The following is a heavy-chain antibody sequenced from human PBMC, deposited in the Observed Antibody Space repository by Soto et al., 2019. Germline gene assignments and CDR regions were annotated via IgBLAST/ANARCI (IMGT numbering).Heavy chain of an antibody. Sequence: GSLSLSCAASGFSFSSHAMGWLRQAPGTEPEWVAFVDGSGADTSYADSVKGRFTISRDNSKNTLYLQMNSLRAEDTAVYYCAKDVCTKRKSSIALGYWGQGTRVTVS. V-gene: IGHV3-23*01. CDR3: AKDVCTKRKSSIALGY. CDR2: VDGSGADT. CDR1: GFSFSSHA. D-gene: IGHD2-8*01. J-gene: IGHJ4*02.